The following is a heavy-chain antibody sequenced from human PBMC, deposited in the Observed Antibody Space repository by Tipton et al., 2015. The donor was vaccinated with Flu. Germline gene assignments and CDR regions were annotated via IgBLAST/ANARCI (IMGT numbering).Heavy chain of an antibody. D-gene: IGHD5-24*01. J-gene: IGHJ5*02. CDR2: IYPGDSDT. CDR3: ARLALGWQVGLPGLDNGFDP. CDR1: GYSFTSYW. V-gene: IGHV5-51*01. Sequence: QLVQSGAEVKKPGESLKISCKGSGYSFTSYWIGWVRQMPGKGLEWMGIIYPGDSDTRYSPSFQGQVTISAAKSISTAYLQWSSLKASDPAMYYCARLALGWQVGLPGLDNGFDPWGQGTLVTVSS.